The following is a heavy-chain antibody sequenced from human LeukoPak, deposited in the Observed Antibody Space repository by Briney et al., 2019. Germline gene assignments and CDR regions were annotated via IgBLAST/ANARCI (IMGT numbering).Heavy chain of an antibody. CDR3: AKLPPYCSSTSCYFDY. CDR1: GFTFRSYA. CDR2: ISDSGGST. D-gene: IGHD2-2*01. V-gene: IGHV3-23*01. J-gene: IGHJ4*02. Sequence: GGSLRLSCAASGFTFRSYAMSWVRQAPGKGLEWVSAISDSGGSTYYADSVKGRFTISRDNSKNTLYLQMNSLRAEDTAVYYCAKLPPYCSSTSCYFDYWGQGTLVTVSS.